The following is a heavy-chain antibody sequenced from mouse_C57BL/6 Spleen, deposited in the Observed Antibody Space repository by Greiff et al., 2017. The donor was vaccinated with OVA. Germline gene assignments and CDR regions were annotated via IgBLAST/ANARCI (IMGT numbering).Heavy chain of an antibody. D-gene: IGHD1-1*02. J-gene: IGHJ2*01. CDR3: ARRDGAFDY. Sequence: EVKLVESGGDLVKPGGSLKLSCAASGFTFSRYGMSWVRQTPDKRLEWVATISSGGSYTYYPDSVKGRFTISRDNARNTLYLQMSSLKSEDTAMYYCARRDGAFDYWGQGTTLTVAS. CDR1: GFTFSRYG. V-gene: IGHV5-6*02. CDR2: ISSGGSYT.